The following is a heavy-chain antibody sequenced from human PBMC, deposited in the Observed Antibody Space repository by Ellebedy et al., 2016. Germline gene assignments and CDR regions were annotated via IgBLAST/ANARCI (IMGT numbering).Heavy chain of an antibody. D-gene: IGHD3-16*02. Sequence: GESLKISCAASGFTFSSYGMNWVRQTPGKGLEGISYISSSSSTVYYSDSLEGRFTVSRDNAKNSLYLQVNSLRGEDTAVYYCARQRLRLGELSLLFDLWGQGTLVTVSS. CDR2: ISSSSSTV. J-gene: IGHJ4*02. V-gene: IGHV3-48*01. CDR1: GFTFSSYG. CDR3: ARQRLRLGELSLLFDL.